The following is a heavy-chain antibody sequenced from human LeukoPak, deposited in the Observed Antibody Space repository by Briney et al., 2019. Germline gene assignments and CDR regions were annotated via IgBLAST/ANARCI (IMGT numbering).Heavy chain of an antibody. J-gene: IGHJ5*02. CDR1: GYSISSGFY. V-gene: IGHV4-38-2*02. D-gene: IGHD6-13*01. Sequence: KPSGNLSLNCAVSGYSISSGFYWGWVREPPGKGLEWIGSIYHSGSTYYNPSLKSRVTISVDTSNNQFSLKLSSVTAADTAVYYCAREGRQQLVLVDPWGQGTLVTVSS. CDR2: IYHSGST. CDR3: AREGRQQLVLVDP.